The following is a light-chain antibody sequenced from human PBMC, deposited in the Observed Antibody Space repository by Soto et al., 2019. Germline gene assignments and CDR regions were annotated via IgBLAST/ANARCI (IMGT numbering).Light chain of an antibody. CDR2: EVS. CDR3: SSYTSSSTPV. Sequence: QAVVTQPASVSGSPGQSITLSCTGTSSDVGGYNYVSWYQQHPGKAPKLMIYEVSNRPSGVSNRFSGSKSGNTASLTISGHQAEDEAYYYCSSYTSSSTPVFGGGTKLTVL. J-gene: IGLJ3*02. V-gene: IGLV2-14*01. CDR1: SSDVGGYNY.